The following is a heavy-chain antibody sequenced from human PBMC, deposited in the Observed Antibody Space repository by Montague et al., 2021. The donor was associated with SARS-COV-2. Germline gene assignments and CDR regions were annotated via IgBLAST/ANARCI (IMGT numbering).Heavy chain of an antibody. Sequence: CAISGDSVSSNSAAWNWIRQSPSRGLEWLGRTYYRSKWYNDYAVSVKSRITINPDTSKNQFSLQLNSVTPEDTAAYYCAREHPPPLWFGELDYYGMDVWGQGTTVTVSS. V-gene: IGHV6-1*01. CDR1: GDSVSSNSAA. J-gene: IGHJ6*02. CDR3: AREHPPPLWFGELDYYGMDV. D-gene: IGHD3-10*01. CDR2: TYYRSKWYN.